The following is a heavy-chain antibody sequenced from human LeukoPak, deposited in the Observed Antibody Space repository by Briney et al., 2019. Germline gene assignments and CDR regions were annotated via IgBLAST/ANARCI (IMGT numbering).Heavy chain of an antibody. CDR1: GFSFNSYN. Sequence: PGGSLRLSCAASGFSFNSYNANWVRQAPDKGLEWVAVISYDGSNKYYTDSVKGRFTVSRDNSKNTLYMQMNSLRDEDTAVYYCAREVSSPYFDYWGQGTLVTVSS. D-gene: IGHD6-13*01. J-gene: IGHJ4*02. CDR3: AREVSSPYFDY. CDR2: ISYDGSNK. V-gene: IGHV3-30-3*01.